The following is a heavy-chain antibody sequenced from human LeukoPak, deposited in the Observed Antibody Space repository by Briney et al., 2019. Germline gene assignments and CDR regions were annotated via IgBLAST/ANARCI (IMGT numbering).Heavy chain of an antibody. CDR1: GGSISSYY. Sequence: PLETLSLTCTVSGGSISSYYWSWIRQPAGKGLEWIGRIYTSGSTNYNPSLKSRVTMSVDTSKNQFSLKLSSVTAADTAVYYCASDPGAGTMAGAFDIWGQGTMVTVSS. D-gene: IGHD1-1*01. V-gene: IGHV4-4*07. CDR2: IYTSGST. J-gene: IGHJ3*02. CDR3: ASDPGAGTMAGAFDI.